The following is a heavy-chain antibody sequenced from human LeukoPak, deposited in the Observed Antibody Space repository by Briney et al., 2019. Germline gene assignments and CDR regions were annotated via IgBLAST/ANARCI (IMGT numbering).Heavy chain of an antibody. CDR1: GGSISSYY. V-gene: IGHV4-4*07. D-gene: IGHD3-3*01. CDR2: IYTSGST. Sequence: SETLSLTCTVSGGSISSYYWSWIRQPAGKGLGWIGRIYTSGSTNYNPSLKSRVTMSVDTSKNQFSLKLSSVTAADTAVYYCARSGFWSGYYRRTNYFVYWGQGTLVTVSS. CDR3: ARSGFWSGYYRRTNYFVY. J-gene: IGHJ4*02.